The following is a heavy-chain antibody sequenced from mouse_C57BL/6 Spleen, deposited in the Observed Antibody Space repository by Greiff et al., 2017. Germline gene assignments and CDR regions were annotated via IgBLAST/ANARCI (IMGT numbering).Heavy chain of an antibody. CDR3: TNQSDEMDY. Sequence: EVQLLESVAELVKPGASVKLSCTASGFTFTNSYMHWVKQRPEQGLEWIGSIDPANGNTKYAPKFKGKATITADTSSNTAYLQLSSLTSEDAAIYYCTNQSDEMDYWGQGTSVTVSS. V-gene: IGHV14-3*01. J-gene: IGHJ4*01. CDR2: IDPANGNT. CDR1: GFTFTNSY.